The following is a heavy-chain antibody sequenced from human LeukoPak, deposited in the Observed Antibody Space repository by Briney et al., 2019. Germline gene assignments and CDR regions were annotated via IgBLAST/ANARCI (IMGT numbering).Heavy chain of an antibody. CDR1: GFTFSSYA. CDR2: ISSNGGST. CDR3: ARAAIFGVPSPNWFDP. V-gene: IGHV3-64*04. D-gene: IGHD3-3*01. Sequence: GGSLRLSCSASGFTFSSYAMHWVRQAPGKGLEYVSAISSNGGSTYYADSVKGRFTISRDNSKNTLYLQMNSLRAEDTAVYYCARAAIFGVPSPNWFDPWGQGTLVTVSS. J-gene: IGHJ5*02.